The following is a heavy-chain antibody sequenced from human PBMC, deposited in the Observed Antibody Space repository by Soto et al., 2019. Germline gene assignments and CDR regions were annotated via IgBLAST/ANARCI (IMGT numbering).Heavy chain of an antibody. CDR2: IYHSVST. V-gene: IGHV4-30-2*05. J-gene: IGHJ6*01. CDR3: PRDPYVMEG. Sequence: PSETLSHTCAVSCGSISSGGYSCSWIRQPPGKGLELIGYIYHSVSTYYNPSLKSRVTISVDTYKNQFSLKLSSVTAADTAVYYCPRDPYVMEGWRQGTTVTLSS. CDR1: CGSISSGGYS.